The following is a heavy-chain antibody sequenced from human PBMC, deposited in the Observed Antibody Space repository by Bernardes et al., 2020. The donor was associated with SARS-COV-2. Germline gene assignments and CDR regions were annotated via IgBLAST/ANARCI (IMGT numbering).Heavy chain of an antibody. CDR1: GGSFSGYY. CDR2: INHSGST. Sequence: SETLSLTCAVYGGSFSGYYWSWIRQPPGKGLEWIGEINHSGSTNYNPSPKSRVTISVDTSKNQFSLKLSSVTAADTAVYYCARGRGSPPHSMSGGVVDVWGQGTTVTVSS. D-gene: IGHD2-15*01. CDR3: ARGRGSPPHSMSGGVVDV. J-gene: IGHJ6*02. V-gene: IGHV4-34*01.